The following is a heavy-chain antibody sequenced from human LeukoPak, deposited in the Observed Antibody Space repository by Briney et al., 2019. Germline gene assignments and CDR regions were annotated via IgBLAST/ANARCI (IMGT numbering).Heavy chain of an antibody. Sequence: GRSLRLSCAASGFTFSNYGMNWVRQAPGKGLEWVAVIWYDGNNKNYADSVKGRFTISRDNSKNTLYLQMNSLRAEDTAVYYCARNYGSGRGSDALDIWGQGTMVTVSS. D-gene: IGHD3-10*01. J-gene: IGHJ3*02. V-gene: IGHV3-33*01. CDR2: IWYDGNNK. CDR3: ARNYGSGRGSDALDI. CDR1: GFTFSNYG.